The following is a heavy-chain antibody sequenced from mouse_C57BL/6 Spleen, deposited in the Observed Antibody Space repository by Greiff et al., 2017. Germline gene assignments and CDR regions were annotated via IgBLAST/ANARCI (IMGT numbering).Heavy chain of an antibody. D-gene: IGHD1-1*01. V-gene: IGHV1-54*01. CDR2: INPGSGGT. Sequence: QVQLKQSGAELVRPGTSVKVSCKASGYAFTNYLIEWVKQRPGQGLEWIGVINPGSGGTNYNEKFKGKATLTADKSSSTAYMQLSSLASEDSAVYLCAKSRYGSSLWVAYWGQGALVSVSA. CDR1: GYAFTNYL. J-gene: IGHJ3*01. CDR3: AKSRYGSSLWVAY.